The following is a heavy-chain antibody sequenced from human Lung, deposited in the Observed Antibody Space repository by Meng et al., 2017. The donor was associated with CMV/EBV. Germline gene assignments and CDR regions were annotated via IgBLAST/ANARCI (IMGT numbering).Heavy chain of an antibody. J-gene: IGHJ6*02. Sequence: LXXTISGYSITPSYFWGWVRQSPGKGLEWIGSIFHGGTVYYNPSLKSRVTISLDTSKNQFSLRLDSVTAADTAVYYCARERDYYSYMDVWGRGTTVTVSS. CDR2: IFHGGTV. CDR1: GYSITPSYF. V-gene: IGHV4-38-2*02. CDR3: ARERDYYSYMDV.